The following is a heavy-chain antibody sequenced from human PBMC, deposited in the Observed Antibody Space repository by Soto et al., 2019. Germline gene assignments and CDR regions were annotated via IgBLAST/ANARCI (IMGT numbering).Heavy chain of an antibody. D-gene: IGHD2-15*01. CDR3: AREERYCSGGTCSDGLDV. V-gene: IGHV4-34*10. J-gene: IGHJ6*02. Sequence: SETLSLTCAVYGESFSGYYWSWIRQSPGKGLEWIGKINHSGSTNYNPSLKSRITISIDRSKNQFDLQLTSVTAADTAVYFCAREERYCSGGTCSDGLDVWGQGTTVTVSS. CDR2: INHSGST. CDR1: GESFSGYY.